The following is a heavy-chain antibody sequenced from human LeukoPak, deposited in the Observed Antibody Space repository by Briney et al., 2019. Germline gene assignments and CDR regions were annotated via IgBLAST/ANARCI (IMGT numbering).Heavy chain of an antibody. CDR1: GGSISSGSYY. Sequence: SETLSLTCSVSGGSISSGSYYWSWIRQRAGKGLEWIGRIYTSGNTNYNPSLKSRVTISVDTSKNQFSLKLSSVTAADTAVYYCARDRDTYGMDVWGQGTTVTVSS. CDR2: IYTSGNT. CDR3: ARDRDTYGMDV. V-gene: IGHV4-61*02. J-gene: IGHJ6*02. D-gene: IGHD5-18*01.